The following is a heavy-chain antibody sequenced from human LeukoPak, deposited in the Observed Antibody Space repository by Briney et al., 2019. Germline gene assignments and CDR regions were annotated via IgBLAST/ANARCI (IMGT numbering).Heavy chain of an antibody. V-gene: IGHV5-51*01. CDR1: GYTFPNYW. D-gene: IGHD3-10*01. J-gene: IGHJ6*02. Sequence: GESLKISCRGFGYTFPNYWIGWVRQMPGEGLEWMGIIYPADSDTRYSPSFQGHDTISADQSISTAYLQWTSLKASDTAMYYCARGYYYGSGGPHHYGMDVWGQGTTVTVSS. CDR3: ARGYYYGSGGPHHYGMDV. CDR2: IYPADSDT.